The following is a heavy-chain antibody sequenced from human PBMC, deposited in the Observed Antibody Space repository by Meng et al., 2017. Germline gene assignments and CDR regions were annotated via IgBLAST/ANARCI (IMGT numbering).Heavy chain of an antibody. CDR3: ARIFGGKQHGDYVLGDWYFDL. V-gene: IGHV3-33*01. J-gene: IGHJ2*01. D-gene: IGHD4-17*01. CDR2: IWYDGSNK. Sequence: GESLKISCAASGFTFSSYGMHWVRQAPGKGLEWVAVIWYDGSNKYYADSVKGRFTISRDNSKNTLYLQMNSLRAEDTAVYYCARIFGGKQHGDYVLGDWYFDLWGRGTLVTSSS. CDR1: GFTFSSYG.